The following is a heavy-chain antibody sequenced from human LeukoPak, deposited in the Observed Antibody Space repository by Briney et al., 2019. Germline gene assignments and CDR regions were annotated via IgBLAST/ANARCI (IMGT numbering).Heavy chain of an antibody. CDR2: ISGSGGST. J-gene: IGHJ4*02. V-gene: IGHV3-23*01. Sequence: GGSLRLSCSASGFTFSNYAMTWVRQAPGKGLEWVSSISGSGGSTYYAVSVKGRFTISRDNSKNTLYLQVNSLRAEDTAVYYCAAQSARPQYYFDYWGQGTLVTVSS. D-gene: IGHD6-6*01. CDR3: AAQSARPQYYFDY. CDR1: GFTFSNYA.